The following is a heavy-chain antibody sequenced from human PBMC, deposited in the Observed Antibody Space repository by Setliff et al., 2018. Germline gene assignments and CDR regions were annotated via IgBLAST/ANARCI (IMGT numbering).Heavy chain of an antibody. Sequence: LSLTCAVYGGSFSYYYWSWIRQSQGKGLEWVSYISNSSSSYTNYADSVKGRFTISRDNAQNSLYLQMNNLRAEDTAVYFCARVRSNGWEEPDYWGQGTLVTVSS. J-gene: IGHJ4*02. CDR1: GGSFSYYY. CDR3: ARVRSNGWEEPDY. V-gene: IGHV3-11*06. D-gene: IGHD6-19*01. CDR2: ISNSSSSYT.